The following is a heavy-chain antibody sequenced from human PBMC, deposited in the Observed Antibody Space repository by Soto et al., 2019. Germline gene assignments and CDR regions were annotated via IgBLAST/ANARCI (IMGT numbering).Heavy chain of an antibody. CDR3: ASALVPAADGELWYGEHFDY. V-gene: IGHV1-69*12. CDR1: GGTFSSYA. D-gene: IGHD2-2*01. J-gene: IGHJ4*02. CDR2: IIPIFGTA. Sequence: QVQLVQSGAEVMKPGSSVKVSCKASGGTFSSYAISWVRQAPGQGLEWMGGIIPIFGTANYAQKFQGRVTITADESTSTAYMELSSLRSEDTAVYYCASALVPAADGELWYGEHFDYWGQGTLVTVSS.